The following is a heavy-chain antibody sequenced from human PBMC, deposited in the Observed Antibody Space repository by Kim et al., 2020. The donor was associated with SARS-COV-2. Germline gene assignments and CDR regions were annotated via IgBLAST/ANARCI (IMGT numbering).Heavy chain of an antibody. CDR1: GGSISSYY. V-gene: IGHV4-59*13. Sequence: SETLSLTCTVSGGSISSYYWSWIRQPPGKGLEWIGYIYYSGSTNYNPSLKSRVTISGDTSKNQFSLKLSAVTAADKAVYYCARGWGCDILTGPDYGMDVWGKGTTVTVSS. J-gene: IGHJ6*04. CDR2: IYYSGST. CDR3: ARGWGCDILTGPDYGMDV. D-gene: IGHD3-9*01.